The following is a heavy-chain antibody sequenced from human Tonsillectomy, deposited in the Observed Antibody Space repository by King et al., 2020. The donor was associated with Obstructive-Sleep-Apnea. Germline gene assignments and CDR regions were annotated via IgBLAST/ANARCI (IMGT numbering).Heavy chain of an antibody. CDR3: AREGGETTTVVTGLAH. V-gene: IGHV3-48*02. CDR2: ISSSSGTR. J-gene: IGHJ4*02. D-gene: IGHD4-23*01. CDR1: GFSFSTYG. Sequence: VQLVESGGGLVQPGGSLRISCAAGGFSFSTYGMNWVRQAPGKGLEWLSFISSSSGTRYYADSVKGRFTISRDNAKNSLYLQMNSLTDEDTAVYYCAREGGETTTVVTGLAHWGQGTLVTVSS.